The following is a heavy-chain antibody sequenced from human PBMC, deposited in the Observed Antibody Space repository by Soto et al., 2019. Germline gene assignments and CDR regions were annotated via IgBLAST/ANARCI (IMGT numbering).Heavy chain of an antibody. Sequence: SETLSLTCTVSGVTISSYYWSWIRQPPGKGLEWIGYIYYSGSTNYKPSLKSRVTISVDTSKNQFSLKLSSVTAADTVVYYCARDSHPPTIAVAGGWFDPWGQGTLVTVSS. CDR3: ARDSHPPTIAVAGGWFDP. V-gene: IGHV4-59*01. CDR1: GVTISSYY. J-gene: IGHJ5*02. D-gene: IGHD6-19*01. CDR2: IYYSGST.